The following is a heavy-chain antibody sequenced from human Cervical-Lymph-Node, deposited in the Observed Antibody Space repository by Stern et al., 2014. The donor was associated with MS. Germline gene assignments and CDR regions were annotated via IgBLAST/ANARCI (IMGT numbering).Heavy chain of an antibody. D-gene: IGHD2-21*01. CDR3: ATTRWGLFTWNWFDP. CDR1: GGSISSSGYY. Sequence: VQLVESGPGLVKPSQTLSLTCTVSGGSISSSGYYWSWIRQPPDKGLEWIGRIHDSGSTYYNPSLKSRAPISLDTAQNQSSLKLPLVAAADTAVYYCATTRWGLFTWNWFDPWGQGTLVTVSS. V-gene: IGHV4-61*02. CDR2: IHDSGST. J-gene: IGHJ5*02.